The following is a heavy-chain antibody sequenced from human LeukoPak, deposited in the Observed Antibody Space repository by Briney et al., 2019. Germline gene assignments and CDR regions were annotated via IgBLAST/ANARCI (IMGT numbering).Heavy chain of an antibody. CDR1: GYSISSGYY. J-gene: IGHJ4*02. V-gene: IGHV4-38-2*02. CDR2: IYHSGST. Sequence: PSETLSLTCTVSGYSISSGYYWGWIRQPPGKGLEWIGSIYHSGSTYYNPSLKSRVTISVDTSKNRSSLKLSSVTAADTAVYYCARTLFKALYSGSHLFDYWGQGTLVTVSS. D-gene: IGHD1-26*01. CDR3: ARTLFKALYSGSHLFDY.